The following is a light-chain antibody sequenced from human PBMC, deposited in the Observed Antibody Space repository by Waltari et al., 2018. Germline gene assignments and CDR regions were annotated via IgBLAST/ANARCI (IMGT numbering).Light chain of an antibody. Sequence: AIRMTQAPSSFSASTGDRVTITCRASQGISSYLAWYQQKPGKAPKLLIYAASTLQSGVPSRFSGSGSETDFTLTISCLQSEDFATYYCQQYYSYPRLFGPGTKVDIK. V-gene: IGKV1-8*01. CDR3: QQYYSYPRL. J-gene: IGKJ3*01. CDR1: QGISSY. CDR2: AAS.